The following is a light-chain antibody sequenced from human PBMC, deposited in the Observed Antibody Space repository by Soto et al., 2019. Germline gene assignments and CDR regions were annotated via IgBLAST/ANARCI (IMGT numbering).Light chain of an antibody. V-gene: IGKV3-20*01. CDR1: QSISSYY. CDR2: GAS. J-gene: IGKJ1*01. CDR3: QQYGISPKT. Sequence: EIVLTQSPGTLSLSPGERATLSCGASQSISSYYLAWYQQKPGQAPRLLIYGASSRATGIPDRFSGSGSGTDFTLTISRLEPEDFAVYYCQQYGISPKTFGQGTKV.